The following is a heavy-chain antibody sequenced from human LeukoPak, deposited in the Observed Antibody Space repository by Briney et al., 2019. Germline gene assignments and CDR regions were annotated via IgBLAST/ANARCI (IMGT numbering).Heavy chain of an antibody. CDR1: GGSISSSSYH. Sequence: SETLSLTYTVSGGSISSSSYHWGWIRQPPGKGLEWIGSVYYSGSTYNNPSLKSRVTISVDTSKKQFSLKMSSVTAADTAVYYCARLRVGATGYFDSWGQGTLVTVSS. CDR2: VYYSGST. D-gene: IGHD1-26*01. J-gene: IGHJ4*02. V-gene: IGHV4-39*01. CDR3: ARLRVGATGYFDS.